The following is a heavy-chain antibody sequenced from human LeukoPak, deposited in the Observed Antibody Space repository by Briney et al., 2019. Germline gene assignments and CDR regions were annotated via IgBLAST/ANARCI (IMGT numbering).Heavy chain of an antibody. CDR3: ARGNYDFWSGTTNYYFDY. D-gene: IGHD3-3*01. J-gene: IGHJ4*02. V-gene: IGHV4-31*11. CDR2: IYYSGST. CDR1: GGSFSGYY. Sequence: PSETLSLTCAVYGGSFSGYYWSWIRQHPGKGLEWIGYIYYSGSTYYNPSLKSRVTISVDTSKNQFSLKLSSVTAADTAVYYCARGNYDFWSGTTNYYFDYWGQGTLVTVSS.